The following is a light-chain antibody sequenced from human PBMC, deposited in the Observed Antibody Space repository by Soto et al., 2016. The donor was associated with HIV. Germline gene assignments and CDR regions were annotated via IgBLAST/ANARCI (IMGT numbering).Light chain of an antibody. J-gene: IGKJ4*01. Sequence: DIYLTQSPSFLSASVGDRVTITCRASQDISSYLAWYRHNPGKPPRLLIYAASSLQSGVPLRFSGSGSGTDFTLTISSLQPEDFATYYCQQANSFPLTFGGGTKVEIK. CDR1: QDISSY. CDR2: AAS. CDR3: QQANSFPLT. V-gene: IGKV1-9*01.